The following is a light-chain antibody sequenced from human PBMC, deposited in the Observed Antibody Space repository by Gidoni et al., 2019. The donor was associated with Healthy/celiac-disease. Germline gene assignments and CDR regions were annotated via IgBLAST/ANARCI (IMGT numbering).Light chain of an antibody. CDR2: GAS. V-gene: IGKV3-20*01. CDR3: QQYGSSPPIT. J-gene: IGKJ5*01. Sequence: EIVLTQSPGTLSLSPGERATLSCRASQSVSGSYLAWYQQKPGQAPRLLIYGASSRATGIPDRFSGSGSGTDFTLTISRLEPEDFAVYYCQQYGSSPPITFGQXTRLEIK. CDR1: QSVSGSY.